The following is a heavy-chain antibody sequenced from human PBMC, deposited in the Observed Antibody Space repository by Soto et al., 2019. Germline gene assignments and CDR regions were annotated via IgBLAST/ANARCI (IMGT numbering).Heavy chain of an antibody. D-gene: IGHD1-20*01. CDR1: GFTFSSYA. Sequence: EVQLLESGGGLGQPGGSLRLSCAASGFTFSSYAMSWVRQAPGKGLEWVSAISGSGGSTYYADSVKGRFTISRDNSKNTLYLQMNSLRAEDTAVYDCAKEHPPVHQRITGTRLHNWFDPWGQGTLVTVSS. CDR3: AKEHPPVHQRITGTRLHNWFDP. V-gene: IGHV3-23*01. CDR2: ISGSGGST. J-gene: IGHJ5*02.